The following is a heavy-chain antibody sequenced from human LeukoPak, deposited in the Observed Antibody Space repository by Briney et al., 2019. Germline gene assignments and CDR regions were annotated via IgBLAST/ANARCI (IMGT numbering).Heavy chain of an antibody. Sequence: PSETLSLTCRGSGESMRSSICTLVRQSPGKGLESLGYISNDWKTKYKSSFEGRVTMSVDTSKSQFSLTLSFVTAAETAVYYCAGAIFSGKSHHLLYSSMDVWGKGTTVIVS. CDR2: ISNDWKT. J-gene: IGHJ6*03. D-gene: IGHD3-9*01. CDR3: AGAIFSGKSHHLLYSSMDV. V-gene: IGHV4-59*08. CDR1: GESMRSSI.